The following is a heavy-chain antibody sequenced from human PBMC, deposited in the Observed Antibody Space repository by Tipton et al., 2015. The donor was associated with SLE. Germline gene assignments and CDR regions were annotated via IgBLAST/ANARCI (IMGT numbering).Heavy chain of an antibody. D-gene: IGHD1-14*01. J-gene: IGHJ4*02. CDR2: IYYSGST. CDR1: GFTFSDYY. Sequence: LRLSCAASGFTFSDYYMSWIRQHPGKGLEWIGYIYYSGSTNYNPSLKSRVTISVDTSKNQFSLKLSSVTAADTAVYYCARTHTGDFDYWGQGTLVTVSS. V-gene: IGHV4-59*01. CDR3: ARTHTGDFDY.